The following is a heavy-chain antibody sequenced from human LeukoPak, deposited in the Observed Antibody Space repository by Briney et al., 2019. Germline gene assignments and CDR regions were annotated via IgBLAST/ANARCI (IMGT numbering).Heavy chain of an antibody. V-gene: IGHV4-39*01. D-gene: IGHD3-16*01. Sequence: KPSETLSLTCTVSGGSISSSSYYWGWIRQPPGKGLEWIGSIYYSGSTYYNPSLKSRVTISVDTSNNQFSLKLTSVTAADTAVYYCAHFRGGAFDFGGQGTMVTVSS. CDR3: AHFRGGAFDF. CDR1: GGSISSSSYY. CDR2: IYYSGST. J-gene: IGHJ3*01.